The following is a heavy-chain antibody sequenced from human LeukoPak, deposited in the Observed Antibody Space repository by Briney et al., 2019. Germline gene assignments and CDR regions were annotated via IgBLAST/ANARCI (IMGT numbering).Heavy chain of an antibody. J-gene: IGHJ6*03. CDR2: ISGSGGST. D-gene: IGHD3-10*01. Sequence: GGSLRLSCAASGFTFSYYGMNWVRQAPGKGLEWVSVISGSGGSTYYADSVKGRFTISRDNSKNTLYLQMNSLRAEDTAVYYCAREYSLLWFGELSGPMDVWGKGTTVTISS. CDR3: AREYSLLWFGELSGPMDV. CDR1: GFTFSYYG. V-gene: IGHV3-23*01.